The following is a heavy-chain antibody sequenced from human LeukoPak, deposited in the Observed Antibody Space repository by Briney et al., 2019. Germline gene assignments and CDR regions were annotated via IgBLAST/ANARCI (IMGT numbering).Heavy chain of an antibody. CDR2: INHSGST. CDR3: AITYYDFWSGYYYRD. V-gene: IGHV4-34*01. J-gene: IGHJ4*02. D-gene: IGHD3-3*01. Sequence: SETLSLTCAVYGGSFSGYYWSWIRQPPGKGPEWIGEINHSGSTNYNPSLKSRVTISVDTSKNQFSLKLSSVTAADTAVYYCAITYYDFWSGYYYRDWGQGTLVTVSS. CDR1: GGSFSGYY.